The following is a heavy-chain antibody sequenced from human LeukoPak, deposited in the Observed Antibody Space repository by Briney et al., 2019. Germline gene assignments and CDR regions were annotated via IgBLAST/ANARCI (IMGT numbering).Heavy chain of an antibody. CDR1: GFTFSDYY. Sequence: PGGSLRLSCAASGFTFSDYYMSWIRQAPGKGLEWVSYIISSGSTIYYADSVKGRFTISRDNAKNSLYLQMNSLRAEDTAVYYCARADCGGDCYYAFDIWGQGTMVTVSS. V-gene: IGHV3-11*01. J-gene: IGHJ3*02. D-gene: IGHD2-21*02. CDR3: ARADCGGDCYYAFDI. CDR2: IISSGSTI.